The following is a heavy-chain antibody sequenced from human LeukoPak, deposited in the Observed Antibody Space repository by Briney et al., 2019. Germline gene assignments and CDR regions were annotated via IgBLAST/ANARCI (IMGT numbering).Heavy chain of an antibody. D-gene: IGHD6-19*01. CDR1: GFTFDDYA. V-gene: IGHV3-9*03. CDR3: AKADYSSGWYYFDY. Sequence: PGRSLRLSCAASGFTFDDYAMHWVRQAPGKGLEWVSGISWNSGSIGYADSVKGRFTISRDNAKNSLYLQMNSLRAEDMALYYCAKADYSSGWYYFDYWGQGTLDTVSS. CDR2: ISWNSGSI. J-gene: IGHJ4*02.